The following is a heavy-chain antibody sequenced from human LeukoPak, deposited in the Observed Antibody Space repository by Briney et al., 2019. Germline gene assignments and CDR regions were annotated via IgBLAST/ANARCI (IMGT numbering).Heavy chain of an antibody. CDR2: IYYSGST. CDR1: GGSISSGGYY. V-gene: IGHV4-31*03. CDR3: ARGVSAVFWSAIGWFDP. Sequence: TLSLTCTVSGGSISSGGYYWSWIRQHPGKGLEWIGYIYYSGSTYYNPSLKSRVTISVDTSKNQFSLKLSSVTAADTAVYYCARGVSAVFWSAIGWFDPWGQGTLVTVSS. D-gene: IGHD3-3*01. J-gene: IGHJ5*02.